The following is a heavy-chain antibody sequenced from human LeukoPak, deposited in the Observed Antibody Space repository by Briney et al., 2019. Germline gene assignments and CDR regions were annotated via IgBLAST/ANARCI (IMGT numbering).Heavy chain of an antibody. CDR3: ARGSRGLERRQASHFDY. Sequence: GGSLRLSCAASGFTFSSYAMHWVRQAPGKGLEWVAVISYDGSNKYYAGSVKGRFTISRDNSKNTLYLQMNSLRAEDTAVYYCARGSRGLERRQASHFDYWGQGTLVTVSS. CDR1: GFTFSSYA. D-gene: IGHD1-1*01. J-gene: IGHJ4*02. CDR2: ISYDGSNK. V-gene: IGHV3-30-3*01.